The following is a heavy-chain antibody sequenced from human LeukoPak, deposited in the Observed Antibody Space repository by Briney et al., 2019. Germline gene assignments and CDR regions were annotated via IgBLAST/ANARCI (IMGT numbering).Heavy chain of an antibody. CDR1: GYTFTLYG. CDR3: ARDCSGAVCSFDY. J-gene: IGHJ4*02. D-gene: IGHD2-15*01. CDR2: ISAYNGNT. Sequence: ASVKVSRKASGYTFTLYGVTWVRQAPGQGLEWLGWISAYNGNTNYAQKFQGRVTMTTDTSTSTAYMELRSLRSDDTAVYYCARDCSGAVCSFDYWGQGTLVTVSS. V-gene: IGHV1-18*01.